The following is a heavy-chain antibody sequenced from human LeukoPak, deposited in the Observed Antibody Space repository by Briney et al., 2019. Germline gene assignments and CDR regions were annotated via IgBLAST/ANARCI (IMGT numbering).Heavy chain of an antibody. D-gene: IGHD3-3*01. V-gene: IGHV4-59*01. CDR2: IYYSGST. J-gene: IGHJ5*02. CDR3: ARALDYDFWSGYYPNWFDP. CDR1: GGSISSYY. Sequence: SETLSLTCTVSGGSISSYYWSWIRQPPGKGLEWIGYIYYSGSTNYNPSLKSRVAISVDTSKNQFSLKLSSVTAADTAVYYCARALDYDFWSGYYPNWFDPWGQGTLVTVSS.